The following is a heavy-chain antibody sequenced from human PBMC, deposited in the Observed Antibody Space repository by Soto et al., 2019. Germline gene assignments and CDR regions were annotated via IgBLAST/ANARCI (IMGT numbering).Heavy chain of an antibody. D-gene: IGHD3-3*01. J-gene: IGHJ6*02. CDR1: GASFSDYSHF. CDR2: IDHSGNT. V-gene: IGHV4-34*02. CDR3: ARWKLEEFTMRTYYYGMDV. Sequence: VQLQQWGAGLLKPSETLSLTCAVYGASFSDYSHFWGWIRQPPGKGLEWIGEIDHSGNTNYNPSXXRRLTIALDTXXNXFXXKVNSVTAADTAVYYCARWKLEEFTMRTYYYGMDVWGQGTTVTVS.